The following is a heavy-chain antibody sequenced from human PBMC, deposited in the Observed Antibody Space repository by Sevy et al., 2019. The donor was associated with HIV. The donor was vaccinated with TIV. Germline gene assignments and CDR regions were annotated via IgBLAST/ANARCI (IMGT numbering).Heavy chain of an antibody. CDR2: IWYDGSNK. CDR3: ARDSSGYCDY. J-gene: IGHJ4*02. D-gene: IGHD2-15*01. Sequence: LSLTCAASGFTFSSYGMHWVRQAPGKGLEWVAVIWYDGSNKYYADSVKGRFTISRDNSTNTLYLQMNGLRAEDTAVYYSARDSSGYCDYWGQGTLVTVSS. CDR1: GFTFSSYG. V-gene: IGHV3-33*01.